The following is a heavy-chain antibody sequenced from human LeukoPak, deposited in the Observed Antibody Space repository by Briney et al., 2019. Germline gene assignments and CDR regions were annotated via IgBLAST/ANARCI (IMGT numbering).Heavy chain of an antibody. CDR3: VKALGQWLVYYFDY. V-gene: IGHV3-64D*09. Sequence: GGSLRLSCAASGFTFSTYAMHWVRQAPGKGLEYVSAISNNGGSTYYADSVKGRFTISRDNSKNTLYLQMSSLRTEDTAVYYCVKALGQWLVYYFDYWGQGTLVTVSS. CDR1: GFTFSTYA. CDR2: ISNNGGST. J-gene: IGHJ4*02. D-gene: IGHD6-19*01.